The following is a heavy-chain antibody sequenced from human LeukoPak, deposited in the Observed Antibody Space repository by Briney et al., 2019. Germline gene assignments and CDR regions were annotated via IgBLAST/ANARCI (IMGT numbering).Heavy chain of an antibody. D-gene: IGHD1-7*01. J-gene: IGHJ3*02. V-gene: IGHV3-23*01. CDR2: ISGSGGST. Sequence: PGGSLRLSCAASGFTFSSYAMSWVREAPGKGLEWVSAISGSGGSTYYADSVKGRFTISRENSKNTLYLQMNSLRAEDTAVYYCAKTRNYVSDAFDIWGQGTMVTVSS. CDR1: GFTFSSYA. CDR3: AKTRNYVSDAFDI.